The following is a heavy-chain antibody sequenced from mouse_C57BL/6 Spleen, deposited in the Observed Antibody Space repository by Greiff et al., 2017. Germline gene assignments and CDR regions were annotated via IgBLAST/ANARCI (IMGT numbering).Heavy chain of an antibody. CDR2: IWSGGST. Sequence: VKVVESGPGLVQPSQSLSITCTVSGFSLTSYGVHWVRQSPGKGLEWLGVIWSGGSTDYNAAFISRLSISKDNSKSQVFFKMNSLQADDTAIYYCASPSYYGSSSWFAYWGQGTLVTVSA. J-gene: IGHJ3*01. V-gene: IGHV2-2*01. D-gene: IGHD1-1*01. CDR3: ASPSYYGSSSWFAY. CDR1: GFSLTSYG.